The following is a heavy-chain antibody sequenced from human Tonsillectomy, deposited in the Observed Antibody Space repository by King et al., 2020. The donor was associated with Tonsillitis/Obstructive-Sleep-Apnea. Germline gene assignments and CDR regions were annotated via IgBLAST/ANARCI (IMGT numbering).Heavy chain of an antibody. J-gene: IGHJ6*03. D-gene: IGHD2-2*03. Sequence: QLVQSGGGVVQPGRSLRLSCAASGFTFSSYGMHWVRQAPGKGLEWVAVISYDGSNKYYADSVKGRFTISRDNSKNTLYLQMNSLRAEDTAVYYCAKDGMDIVVVPAAMPDDAFYYYYYMDVWGKGTTVTVSS. CDR1: GFTFSSYG. V-gene: IGHV3-30*18. CDR3: AKDGMDIVVVPAAMPDDAFYYYYYMDV. CDR2: ISYDGSNK.